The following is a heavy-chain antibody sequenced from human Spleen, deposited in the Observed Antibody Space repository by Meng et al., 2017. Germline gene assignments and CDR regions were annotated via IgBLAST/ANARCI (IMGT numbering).Heavy chain of an antibody. CDR1: GFTFRNYE. CDR3: AKDLVAAGTVAFDAFDI. V-gene: IGHV3-48*03. J-gene: IGHJ3*02. D-gene: IGHD6-13*01. CDR2: ISSTGTTI. Sequence: GESLKISCAASGFTFRNYEMNWVRQAPGKGLEWVSYISSTGTTIYHADPVKGRFTISRDNAKNSLFLQMNSMRAGDTAVYYCAKDLVAAGTVAFDAFDIWGQGTMVTVSS.